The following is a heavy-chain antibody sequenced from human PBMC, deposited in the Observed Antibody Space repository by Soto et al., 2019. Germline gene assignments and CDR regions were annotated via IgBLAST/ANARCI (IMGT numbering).Heavy chain of an antibody. V-gene: IGHV3-11*06. Sequence: PGGSLRLSCAATGFTFSDYYMSWIRQAPGKGLEWVSYISSSSSCTNYADSVKGRFTISRDNAKNSLYLQMNSLRAEDTAVYYCARGNYDILTGYYRTYYFDYWGQGTLVTVAS. CDR2: ISSSSSCT. J-gene: IGHJ4*02. CDR1: GFTFSDYY. D-gene: IGHD3-9*01. CDR3: ARGNYDILTGYYRTYYFDY.